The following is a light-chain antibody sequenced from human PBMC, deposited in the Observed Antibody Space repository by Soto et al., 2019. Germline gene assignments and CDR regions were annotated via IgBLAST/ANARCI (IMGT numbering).Light chain of an antibody. Sequence: IAMTQSPATLSVSXGERATLSCRASQSVSSNLAWYQQKPGXAPRLILYGASTRAHGSPARFSGSGSETEFTRTISSRQPDDFATYYGQHYNSSSEAFGQGTKVDIK. V-gene: IGKV3-15*01. CDR1: QSVSSN. J-gene: IGKJ1*01. CDR2: GAS. CDR3: QHYNSSSEA.